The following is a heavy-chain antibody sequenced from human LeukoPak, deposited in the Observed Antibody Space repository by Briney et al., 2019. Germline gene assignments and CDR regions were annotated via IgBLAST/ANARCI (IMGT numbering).Heavy chain of an antibody. Sequence: PETLSLTCTVSGGSISSSSYYWGWIRQPPGKGLEWIGSIYYSGSTYYNPSLKSRVTISVDTSKNQFSLKLSSVTAADTAVYYCARLAGYGGNRGYYYYYYMDVWGKGTTVTVSS. J-gene: IGHJ6*03. D-gene: IGHD4-23*01. CDR2: IYYSGST. V-gene: IGHV4-39*01. CDR1: GGSISSSSYY. CDR3: ARLAGYGGNRGYYYYYYMDV.